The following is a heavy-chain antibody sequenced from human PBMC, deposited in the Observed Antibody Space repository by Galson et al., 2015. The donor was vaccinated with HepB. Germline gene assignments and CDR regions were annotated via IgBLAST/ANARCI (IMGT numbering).Heavy chain of an antibody. Sequence: SLRLSCAASGFTFSAHAVSWVRQAPGKGLQWVAAISGGGDATYYADSVKGRFTVSRDNAQNTLYLQMNGLRDEDSALYYCSVQPHTVVLNALSQGGGATADFWGPGTLVAVSS. J-gene: IGHJ4*02. CDR1: GFTFSAHA. CDR3: SVQPHTVVLNALSQGGGATADF. CDR2: ISGGGDAT. V-gene: IGHV3-23*01. D-gene: IGHD4/OR15-4a*01.